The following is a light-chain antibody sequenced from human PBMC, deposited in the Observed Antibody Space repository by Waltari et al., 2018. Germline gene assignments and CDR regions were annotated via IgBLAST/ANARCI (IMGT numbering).Light chain of an antibody. CDR3: QTGGHGTWV. CDR1: SRHSSNV. CDR2: VNSDGSH. J-gene: IGLJ3*02. V-gene: IGLV4-69*01. Sequence: QLVLTQSPSASASLGASVKLTCPLSSRHSSNVIAWLQQQPGKGPRYLMKVNSDGSHSKGDEIPDRFSGSSSGTERYLTISSLQSEDEADYYCQTGGHGTWVFGGGTKLTVL.